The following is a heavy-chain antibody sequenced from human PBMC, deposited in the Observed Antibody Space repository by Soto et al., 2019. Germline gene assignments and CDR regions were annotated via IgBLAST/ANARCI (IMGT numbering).Heavy chain of an antibody. J-gene: IGHJ5*02. Sequence: PSETLSLTCAVYGGSFSGYYWSWIRQPPGKGLEWIGEINHSGSTNYNPSLKSRVTISVDTSKNQFSLKLSSVTAADTAVYYCARGYCTNGVCYGGHWFDPWGQGTLVTVS. CDR3: ARGYCTNGVCYGGHWFDP. CDR1: GGSFSGYY. V-gene: IGHV4-34*01. D-gene: IGHD2-8*01. CDR2: INHSGST.